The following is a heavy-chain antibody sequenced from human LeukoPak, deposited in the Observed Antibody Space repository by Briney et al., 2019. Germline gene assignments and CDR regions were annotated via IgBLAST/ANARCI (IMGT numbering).Heavy chain of an antibody. J-gene: IGHJ3*02. CDR2: VYASGST. Sequence: SETLSFTCTVSGGSISNYYWNWIRQPAGKGLEWVGRVYASGSTRYNPSFNSRVTMSAETSKNQVSLKMTSVTAANTAVYFCARDQSGFGGHNNDAFDIWGQGTMVTVSS. V-gene: IGHV4-4*07. CDR1: GGSISNYY. D-gene: IGHD3-16*01. CDR3: ARDQSGFGGHNNDAFDI.